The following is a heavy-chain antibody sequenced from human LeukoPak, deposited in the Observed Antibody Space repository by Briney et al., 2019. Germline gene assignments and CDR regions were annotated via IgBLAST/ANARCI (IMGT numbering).Heavy chain of an antibody. D-gene: IGHD5-24*01. Sequence: GESLKISCKGSGYSFTSYWIGWVRQMPGKGLEWRGIIYPGDSDTRYSPSFQGQVTISADKSISTAYLQWSSLKASDTAMYYCARLSGFLEMATIPHFDYWGQGTLVTVSS. CDR2: IYPGDSDT. CDR1: GYSFTSYW. J-gene: IGHJ4*02. CDR3: ARLSGFLEMATIPHFDY. V-gene: IGHV5-51*01.